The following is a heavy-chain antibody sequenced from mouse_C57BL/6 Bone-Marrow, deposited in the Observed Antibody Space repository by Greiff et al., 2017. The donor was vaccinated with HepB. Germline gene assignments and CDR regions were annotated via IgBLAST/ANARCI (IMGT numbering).Heavy chain of an antibody. CDR3: ARYAIYYYGSSYFYYAMDY. J-gene: IGHJ4*01. Sequence: EVKVEESGGGLVQPGGSLSLSCAASGFTFTDYYMSWVRQPPGKALEWLGFIRNKANGYTTEYSASVKGRFTISRDNSQSILYLQMNALRAEDSATYYCARYAIYYYGSSYFYYAMDYWGQGTSVTVSS. V-gene: IGHV7-3*01. CDR1: GFTFTDYY. D-gene: IGHD1-1*01. CDR2: IRNKANGYTT.